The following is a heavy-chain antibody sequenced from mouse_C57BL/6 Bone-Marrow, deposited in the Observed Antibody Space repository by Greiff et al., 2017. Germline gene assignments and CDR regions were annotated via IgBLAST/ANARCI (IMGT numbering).Heavy chain of an antibody. CDR2: IWGGGST. CDR1: GFSLTSYG. V-gene: IGHV2-9*01. Sequence: QVQLQQSGPGLVAPSQCLSITCTVSGFSLTSYGVDWVRQPPGKGLEWLGVIWGGGSTNYNSALMSRLCISTDNSKSQVFLKMNSLQTDDTAMYYCAKRHWDRGDWYFDVWGTGTTVTVSS. D-gene: IGHD4-1*01. CDR3: AKRHWDRGDWYFDV. J-gene: IGHJ1*03.